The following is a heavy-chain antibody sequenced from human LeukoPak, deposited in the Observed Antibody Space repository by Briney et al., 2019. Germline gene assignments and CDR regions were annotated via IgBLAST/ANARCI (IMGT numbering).Heavy chain of an antibody. V-gene: IGHV3-21*01. CDR3: ARDYCSGGSCQGDY. Sequence: GGSLRLPCAASGFTFSSYSMNWVRQAPGKGLEWVSSISSSSSYIYYADSVKGRFTISRDNAKNSLYLQMNSLRAEDTAVYYCARDYCSGGSCQGDYWGQGTLVTVSS. CDR1: GFTFSSYS. J-gene: IGHJ4*02. D-gene: IGHD2-15*01. CDR2: ISSSSSYI.